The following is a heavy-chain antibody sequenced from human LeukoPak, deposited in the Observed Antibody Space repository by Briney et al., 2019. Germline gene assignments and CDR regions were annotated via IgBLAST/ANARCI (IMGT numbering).Heavy chain of an antibody. CDR1: GFTVSSYW. D-gene: IGHD3-16*01. Sequence: SGGSLRLSCAASGFTVSSYWMSWVRQAPGKGLDWVAHIKEDGTRKYYVDSVRGRFTISRDNAKNSLFLQMNSLRVEDTAVFYCVAWGSLVVWGQGTLVTVSS. V-gene: IGHV3-7*01. CDR3: VAWGSLVV. CDR2: IKEDGTRK. J-gene: IGHJ4*02.